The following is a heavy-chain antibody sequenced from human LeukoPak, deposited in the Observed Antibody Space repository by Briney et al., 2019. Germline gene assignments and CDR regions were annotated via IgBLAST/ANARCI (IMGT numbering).Heavy chain of an antibody. CDR1: GYTFTSYY. J-gene: IGHJ3*02. D-gene: IGHD6-6*01. Sequence: ASVKVSCKASGYTFTSYYMHWVRQAPGQGLEWMGMINPSGGSTSYAQKFQGRVTMTRDMSTSTVYMELSSLRAEDTAVYYCARGSALVEGNDAFDIWGQGTMVTVSS. CDR2: INPSGGST. CDR3: ARGSALVEGNDAFDI. V-gene: IGHV1-46*01.